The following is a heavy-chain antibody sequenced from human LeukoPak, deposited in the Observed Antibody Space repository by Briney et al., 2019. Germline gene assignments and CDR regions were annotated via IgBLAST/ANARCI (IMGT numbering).Heavy chain of an antibody. J-gene: IGHJ2*01. Sequence: GASVKVSCKASGYTFTGYYMHWVRQAPGQGLEWMGWINPNSGGTNYAQKFQGRVTMTRDTSISTAHMELSRLRSDDTAVYYCARGARAMVRTRDWYFDLWGRGTLVTVSS. D-gene: IGHD3-10*01. CDR3: ARGARAMVRTRDWYFDL. V-gene: IGHV1-2*02. CDR2: INPNSGGT. CDR1: GYTFTGYY.